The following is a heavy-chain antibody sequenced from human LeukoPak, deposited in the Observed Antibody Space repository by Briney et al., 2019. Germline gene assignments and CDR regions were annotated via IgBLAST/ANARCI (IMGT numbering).Heavy chain of an antibody. J-gene: IGHJ5*02. Sequence: ASVKVSCKASGYTFTSYYMHWVRQAPGQGLEWMGVINPSDGSTDYAQKFQGRVTMTRDTSTSTVYMELSSLRSADTAVYYCAREIEYPTLKWFDPWGQGTLVTVSS. CDR1: GYTFTSYY. CDR3: AREIEYPTLKWFDP. V-gene: IGHV1-46*01. D-gene: IGHD2-2*01. CDR2: INPSDGST.